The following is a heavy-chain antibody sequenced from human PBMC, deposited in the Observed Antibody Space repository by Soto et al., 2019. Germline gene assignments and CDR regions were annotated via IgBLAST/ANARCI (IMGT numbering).Heavy chain of an antibody. D-gene: IGHD3-3*01. CDR2: ISNDGSNY. V-gene: IGHV3-30-3*01. J-gene: IGHJ6*02. Sequence: QVQLVESGGGVVQPGRSLRLSCAASGFTFTSYAMHWVRQAPGXXXXXVAIISNDGSNYYYADSVRGRFTISRDNTKNTLFLQMSSLRGEDSGVYYCARGTTLAIFDYGMDVWGQGTTVTVSS. CDR1: GFTFTSYA. CDR3: ARGTTLAIFDYGMDV.